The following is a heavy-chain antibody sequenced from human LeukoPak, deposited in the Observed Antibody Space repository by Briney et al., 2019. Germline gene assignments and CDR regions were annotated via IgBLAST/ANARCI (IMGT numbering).Heavy chain of an antibody. Sequence: SVKVSCKASGGTFSSYAISWVRQAPGQGLEWMGGIIPIFGRANYAQKFQGRVTITADESTSTAYMELSSLRSEDTAVYYCARGGDSITMILNWFDPWGQGTLVTVSS. CDR1: GGTFSSYA. D-gene: IGHD3-22*01. CDR3: ARGGDSITMILNWFDP. CDR2: IIPIFGRA. J-gene: IGHJ5*02. V-gene: IGHV1-69*13.